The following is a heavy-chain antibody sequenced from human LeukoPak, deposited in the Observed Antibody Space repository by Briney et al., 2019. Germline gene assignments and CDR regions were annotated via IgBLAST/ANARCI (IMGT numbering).Heavy chain of an antibody. CDR3: AKGGYSFGDRWFDP. J-gene: IGHJ5*02. V-gene: IGHV3-23*01. CDR2: ISGGGANT. D-gene: IGHD5-18*01. CDR1: GFAFSSYG. Sequence: GGSLRLSCAASGFAFSSYGMSWVRQAPGKGLGWVSGISGGGANTHYADSVKGRFTVSRDDSNSTLFLLMTSLRDDDTAVYYCAKGGYSFGDRWFDPWGQGALVTVSS.